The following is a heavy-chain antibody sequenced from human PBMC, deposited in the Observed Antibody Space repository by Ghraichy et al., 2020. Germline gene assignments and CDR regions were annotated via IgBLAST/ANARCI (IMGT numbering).Heavy chain of an antibody. D-gene: IGHD5-12*01. V-gene: IGHV3-53*01. J-gene: IGHJ2*01. CDR1: GFTVSSNY. Sequence: GGSLRLSCAASGFTVSSNYMSWVRQAPGKGLEWVSVIYSGGSTYYADSVKGRFTISRDNSKNTLYLQMNSLRAEDTAVYYCARESGLSDYGFTYWYFDLWGRGTLVTVSS. CDR3: ARESGLSDYGFTYWYFDL. CDR2: IYSGGST.